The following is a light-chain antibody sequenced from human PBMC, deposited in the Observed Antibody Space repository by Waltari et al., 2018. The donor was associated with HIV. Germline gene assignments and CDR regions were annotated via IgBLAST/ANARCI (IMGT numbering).Light chain of an antibody. CDR2: GNY. CDR3: ASWDASLNGWV. V-gene: IGLV1-44*01. CDR1: TSNIGIKT. J-gene: IGLJ3*02. Sequence: QSVVTQPPSGSGTPGQTVTISCSGSTSNIGIKTVNWYQHLPGTAPKRLIYGNYQRPSGVPDRFSASKSGTSASLAISGLQSEDEADYYCASWDASLNGWVFGGGTKLTVL.